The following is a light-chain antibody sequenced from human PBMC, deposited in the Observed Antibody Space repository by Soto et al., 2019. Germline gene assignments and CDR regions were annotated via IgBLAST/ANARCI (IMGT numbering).Light chain of an antibody. V-gene: IGLV2-23*03. CDR1: SSDVGAYNL. CDR3: CSYGGFSTFVV. Sequence: QSALTQPASVSGSPGQSITISCTGTSSDVGAYNLVSWYQHHPGKAPKLLIFEGSKRPSGVSNRFSGSKSGNTASLTISGLQAEDEADYHCCSYGGFSTFVVFGGGTKGTVL. J-gene: IGLJ2*01. CDR2: EGS.